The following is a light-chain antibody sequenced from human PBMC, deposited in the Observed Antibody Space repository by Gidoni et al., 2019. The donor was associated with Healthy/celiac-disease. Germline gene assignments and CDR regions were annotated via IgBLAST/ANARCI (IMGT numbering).Light chain of an antibody. CDR2: DVS. Sequence: QSALTQPAAVSGSHGQSITISCTGTSSDVGGYNYVSWYQQHPGKAPKLMIYDVSNRPSGVSTRFSGSQSGTTASLTISGLQAEDEADYYCSSYTSSSTYVFGPGTKVTVL. V-gene: IGLV2-14*01. J-gene: IGLJ1*01. CDR1: SSDVGGYNY. CDR3: SSYTSSSTYV.